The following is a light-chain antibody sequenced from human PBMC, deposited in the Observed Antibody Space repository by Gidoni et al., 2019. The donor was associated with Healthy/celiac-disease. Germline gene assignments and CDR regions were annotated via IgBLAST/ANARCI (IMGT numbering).Light chain of an antibody. V-gene: IGLV3-25*03. J-gene: IGLJ1*01. CDR2: KDS. CDR3: QSADSSGTYV. CDR1: ALPKQY. Sequence: SYALTQPPSLSVSPGQTARITCSGDALPKQYAYWYQQKPGQAPVLVMYKDSERPSGIPERFSGSSSGTTVTLTISGVQAEDEADYYCQSADSSGTYVFGTGTKVTVL.